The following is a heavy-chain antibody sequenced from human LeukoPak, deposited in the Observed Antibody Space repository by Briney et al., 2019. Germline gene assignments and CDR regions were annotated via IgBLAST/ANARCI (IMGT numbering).Heavy chain of an antibody. D-gene: IGHD1-26*01. CDR2: ISSSSSYI. CDR3: AREDSGSYYPEYFYYYMDV. J-gene: IGHJ6*03. CDR1: GFTFSSYS. Sequence: GGSLRLSCAASGFTFSSYSMNWVRQAPGKGLEWVSSISSSSSYIYYADSVKGRFTISRDNAKNSLYLQMNSLRAEDTAVYYCAREDSGSYYPEYFYYYMDVWGKGTTVTISS. V-gene: IGHV3-21*01.